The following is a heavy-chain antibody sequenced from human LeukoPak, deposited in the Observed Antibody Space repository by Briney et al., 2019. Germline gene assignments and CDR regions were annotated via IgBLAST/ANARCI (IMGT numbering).Heavy chain of an antibody. Sequence: SETLSLTCTVSGGSLSSSSYYWGWIRQPPGKGLEWIGSIYYSGSTYYNPSLKSRVTISVDTSKNQFSLKLSSVTAADTAVYYCARGGPVGYWGQGTLVTVSS. J-gene: IGHJ4*02. CDR1: GGSLSSSSYY. V-gene: IGHV4-39*07. CDR2: IYYSGST. CDR3: ARGGPVGY. D-gene: IGHD1-26*01.